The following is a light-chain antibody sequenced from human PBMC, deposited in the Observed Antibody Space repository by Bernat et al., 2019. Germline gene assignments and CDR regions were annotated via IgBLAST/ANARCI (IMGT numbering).Light chain of an antibody. J-gene: IGLJ3*02. CDR3: CSFAGNSAWV. CDR2: YVN. Sequence: QSALTQPRSVSGSPGQSVTVSCTGSSRDIGGYNYVTWYQQHPGKAPKLMIYYVNQRPSAVPDRFSGSKSGNTASLTISGLEAEAEADYYCCSFAGNSAWVFGGGTTGTVL. CDR1: SRDIGGYNY. V-gene: IGLV2-11*01.